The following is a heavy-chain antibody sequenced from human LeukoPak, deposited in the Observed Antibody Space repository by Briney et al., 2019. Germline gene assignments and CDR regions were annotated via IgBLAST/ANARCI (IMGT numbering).Heavy chain of an antibody. Sequence: GGSLRLSCAASGFTVSSNYMTWVRLAPGKGLEWVSVIYSGGSTYYADCVKGRFTISRDNSKNTLYLQMNSLRAEDTAVYYCAREAVTGLDAFDIWGQGTMVTVSS. J-gene: IGHJ3*02. CDR3: AREAVTGLDAFDI. V-gene: IGHV3-66*01. CDR1: GFTVSSNY. CDR2: IYSGGST. D-gene: IGHD1-1*01.